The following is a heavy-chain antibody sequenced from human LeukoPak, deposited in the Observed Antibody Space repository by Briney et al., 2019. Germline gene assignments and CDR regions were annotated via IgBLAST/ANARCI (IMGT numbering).Heavy chain of an antibody. D-gene: IGHD6-13*01. V-gene: IGHV3-13*01. Sequence: QPGGSLRLSCAASGFTFSSYDMHWVRQATGKGLEWVSAIGTAGDTYYPGSVKGRFTISRENAKNSLYLQMNSLRAGDKAVYYCARERYSSRDMDVWGKGTTVTVSS. CDR1: GFTFSSYD. CDR3: ARERYSSRDMDV. CDR2: IGTAGDT. J-gene: IGHJ6*04.